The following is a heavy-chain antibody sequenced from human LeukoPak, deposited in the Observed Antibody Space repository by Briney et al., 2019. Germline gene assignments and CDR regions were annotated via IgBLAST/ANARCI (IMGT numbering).Heavy chain of an antibody. V-gene: IGHV3-23*01. CDR2: ISGSGGST. Sequence: GGSLRLSCAASGFTFSSYAMSWVRQAPGKGLEWVSAISGSGGSTYYADSVKGRFTISRDNSKNTLYLQMNSLRAEDTAVYYCASRSGHDSSGYREAFDIWGQGTMVTLSS. CDR3: ASRSGHDSSGYREAFDI. CDR1: GFTFSSYA. J-gene: IGHJ3*02. D-gene: IGHD3-22*01.